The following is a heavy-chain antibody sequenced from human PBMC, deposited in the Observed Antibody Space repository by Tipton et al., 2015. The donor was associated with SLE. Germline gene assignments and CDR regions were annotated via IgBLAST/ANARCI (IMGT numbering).Heavy chain of an antibody. D-gene: IGHD3-10*01. CDR3: AKDLSGYYGSRADI. CDR2: ISWNSGSI. V-gene: IGHV3-9*01. Sequence: SLRLSCAASGFTFDDYAMHWVRQAPGKGLEWVSGISWNSGSIGYADSVKGRFTISRDNAKNSLYLQMNSLRAEDTALYYCAKDLSGYYGSRADIWGQGTMVTVSS. J-gene: IGHJ3*02. CDR1: GFTFDDYA.